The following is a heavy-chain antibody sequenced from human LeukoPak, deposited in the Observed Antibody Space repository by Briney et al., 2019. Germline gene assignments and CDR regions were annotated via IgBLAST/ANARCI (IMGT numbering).Heavy chain of an antibody. CDR2: ISYDGSNK. V-gene: IGHV3-30*18. CDR3: ANVNDVDTAMVGEFVY. Sequence: GGSLRLSCAASGFTFSSYGMHWVRQAPGKGLEWVAVISYDGSNKYYADSVKGRFTISRDNSKNTLYLQMNSLRAEDTAVYYCANVNDVDTAMVGEFVYWGQGTLVTVSS. J-gene: IGHJ4*02. D-gene: IGHD5-18*01. CDR1: GFTFSSYG.